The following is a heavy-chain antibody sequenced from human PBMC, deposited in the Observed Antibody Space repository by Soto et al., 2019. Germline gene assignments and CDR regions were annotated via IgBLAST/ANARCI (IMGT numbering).Heavy chain of an antibody. D-gene: IGHD2-8*01. CDR2: IYYSGST. CDR3: ARVDEQILRYVMYV. J-gene: IGHJ6*02. Sequence: SETLSLTCTVSGGSISSYYWSWIRQPPGKGLEWIGYIYYSGSTNYNPSLKSRVTISVDTSKNQFSLKLSSVTAADTAVYYCARVDEQILRYVMYVWGQGTTVTGS. V-gene: IGHV4-59*01. CDR1: GGSISSYY.